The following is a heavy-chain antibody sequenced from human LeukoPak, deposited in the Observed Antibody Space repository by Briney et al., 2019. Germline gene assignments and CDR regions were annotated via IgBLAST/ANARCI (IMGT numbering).Heavy chain of an antibody. Sequence: SETLSLTCTVSGGSISSYYWSWIRQPPGKGLEWIGYIYYSGSTNYNPSLKSRVTISVDTSKNQFSLKLSSVTSADTAVYYCARRINTNYYYGSGSYGDWFDPWGQGTLVTVSS. V-gene: IGHV4-59*08. CDR2: IYYSGST. D-gene: IGHD3-10*01. CDR1: GGSISSYY. CDR3: ARRINTNYYYGSGSYGDWFDP. J-gene: IGHJ5*02.